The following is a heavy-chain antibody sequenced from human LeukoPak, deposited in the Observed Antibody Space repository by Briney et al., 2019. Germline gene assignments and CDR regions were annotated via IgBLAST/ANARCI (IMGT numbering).Heavy chain of an antibody. V-gene: IGHV4-4*07. D-gene: IGHD4-23*01. CDR2: IYTSGST. J-gene: IGHJ4*02. Sequence: SETLSLTCTVSGGSISGYYWIWIRQPAGKGLEWIGRIYTSGSTNYNPSLKSRVTMSVDTSKNQFSLKLSSVTAADTAVYYCARDRADSSGNGFDYWGQGTLVTVSS. CDR3: ARDRADSSGNGFDY. CDR1: GGSISGYY.